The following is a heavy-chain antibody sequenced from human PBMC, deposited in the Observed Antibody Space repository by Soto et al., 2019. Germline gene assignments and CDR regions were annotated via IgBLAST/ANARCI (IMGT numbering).Heavy chain of an antibody. CDR3: AKQMGTWVDTAIAF. D-gene: IGHD1-1*01. CDR1: DFRFTHHA. V-gene: IGHV3-23*01. Sequence: GGSLRLCCVAPDFRFTHHAMTWVRLPPGKGLQWVAALSHDGGNIYYRDSVRGRFTISRDNSKNTLYLQMHSLKAEDTAVYFCAKQMGTWVDTAIAFWGQGTQVTVS. CDR2: LSHDGGNI. J-gene: IGHJ4*02.